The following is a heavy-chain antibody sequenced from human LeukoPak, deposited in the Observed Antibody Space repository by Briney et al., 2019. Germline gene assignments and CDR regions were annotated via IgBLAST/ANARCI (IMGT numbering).Heavy chain of an antibody. V-gene: IGHV3-23*01. J-gene: IGHJ4*02. D-gene: IGHD1-26*01. CDR2: ISGSGGST. Sequence: PGGSLRLSCTASGFTFSSYALSWVRQAPGKGLEWVSAISGSGGSTYYADSVKGRFTISRDNSKNTLYLQMNSLGAEDTAVYYCARSGSYLHFDYWGQGTLVTVSS. CDR1: GFTFSSYA. CDR3: ARSGSYLHFDY.